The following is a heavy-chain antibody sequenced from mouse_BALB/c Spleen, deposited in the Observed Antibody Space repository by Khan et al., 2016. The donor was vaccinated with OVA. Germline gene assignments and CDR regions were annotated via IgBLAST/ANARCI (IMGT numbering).Heavy chain of an antibody. CDR3: ARSTYRYALAY. J-gene: IGHJ3*01. CDR2: MIYTGYT. V-gene: IGHV3-8*02. Sequence: VQLKESGPSLVKPSQTLSLTCSVTGDSITSGYWSWIRQFPGNKLEYMGYMIYTGYTDYNPSPKSRLAITRHPSKNQYYLQLNSVTTEDTATYYCARSTYRYALAYWGQGTLVTVSA. D-gene: IGHD2-14*01. CDR1: GDSITSGY.